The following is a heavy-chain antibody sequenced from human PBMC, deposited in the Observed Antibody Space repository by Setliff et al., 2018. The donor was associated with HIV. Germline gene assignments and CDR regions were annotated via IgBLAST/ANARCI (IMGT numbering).Heavy chain of an antibody. Sequence: ASVKVSCKASGYTFTNYAMHWVRQAPGQRLEWMGWITAGNGNTEYSQKFQGRVTITRDTSASTAYMELSSLRSEDTAVYYCASIDCGGDCYSYYYYGMDVWGQGTTVTVSS. CDR2: ITAGNGNT. CDR3: ASIDCGGDCYSYYYYGMDV. J-gene: IGHJ6*02. V-gene: IGHV1-3*01. CDR1: GYTFTNYA. D-gene: IGHD2-21*02.